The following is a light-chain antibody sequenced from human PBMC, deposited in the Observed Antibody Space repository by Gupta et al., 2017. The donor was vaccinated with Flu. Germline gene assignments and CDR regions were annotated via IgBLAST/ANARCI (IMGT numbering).Light chain of an antibody. J-gene: IGLJ3*02. V-gene: IGLV2-8*01. CDR3: SSYAASNNFGV. Sequence: QPALTQPPSASGSPGQSVTISCTGPSSDVGGHNYVYWYQRHPGKAPKLIIYEINKRPSGVPDRFSGSKSANTASLTVSGLQTEDEADYYCSSYAASNNFGVFGGGTKLTVL. CDR2: EIN. CDR1: SSDVGGHNY.